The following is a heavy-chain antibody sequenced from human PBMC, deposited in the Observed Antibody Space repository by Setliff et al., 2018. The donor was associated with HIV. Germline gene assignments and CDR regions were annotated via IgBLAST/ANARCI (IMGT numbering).Heavy chain of an antibody. J-gene: IGHJ4*01. CDR3: ARDRASSGYYSQFDY. CDR1: GFSFRTYN. CDR2: ISSDGRYI. Sequence: GESLKISCAASGFSFRTYNMNWVRQAPGKGLEWVSSISSDGRYIDYADSVRGRFTISRDDAKSSLYLQMYSLRAEDTAVYYCARDRASSGYYSQFDYWGQGEMVTVSS. V-gene: IGHV3-21*01. D-gene: IGHD3-22*01.